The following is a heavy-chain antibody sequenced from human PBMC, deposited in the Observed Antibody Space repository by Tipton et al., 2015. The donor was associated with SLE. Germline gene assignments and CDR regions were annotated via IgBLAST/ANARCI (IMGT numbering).Heavy chain of an antibody. V-gene: IGHV1-8*01. Sequence: QLVQSGPEVKKPGASVKVSCKASGYTFTSYDINWVRQATGQGLEWMGWMNPNSGNTGYAQNFQGRVTMTRNTSISTAYMELSSLRAEGSAVYHWARDITISGGPDAFDIWGQGTMVTVSS. D-gene: IGHD3-9*01. CDR2: MNPNSGNT. J-gene: IGHJ3*02. CDR3: ARDITISGGPDAFDI. CDR1: GYTFTSYD.